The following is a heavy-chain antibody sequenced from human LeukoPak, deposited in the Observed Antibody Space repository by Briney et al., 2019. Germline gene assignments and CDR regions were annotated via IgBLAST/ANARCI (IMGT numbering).Heavy chain of an antibody. J-gene: IGHJ6*04. D-gene: IGHD3-3*01. CDR2: IYYSGST. V-gene: IGHV4-59*01. CDR3: AGIPVFGVVLHQEPV. CDR1: GGSISSYY. Sequence: SETLSLTCTVSGGSISSYYWSWIRQPPGKGLEWIGYIYYSGSTNYNPSLKSRVTISVDTSKNQFSLKLSSVTAADTAVYYCAGIPVFGVVLHQEPVWGKGTTVTVSS.